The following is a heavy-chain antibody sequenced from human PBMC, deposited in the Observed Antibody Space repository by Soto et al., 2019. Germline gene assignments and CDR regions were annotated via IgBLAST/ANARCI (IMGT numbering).Heavy chain of an antibody. J-gene: IGHJ6*02. D-gene: IGHD2-15*01. Sequence: HPGGSLRLSCAASGFTSSSYWMSWVRQAPGKGLEWVANINQDGSEKYYVDSVKGRFTVSRDNAKNSLFLQMNSLRAEDTAVYYCARTDIYYYGLDVWGQGTTVTVSS. CDR1: GFTSSSYW. V-gene: IGHV3-7*03. CDR2: INQDGSEK. CDR3: ARTDIYYYGLDV.